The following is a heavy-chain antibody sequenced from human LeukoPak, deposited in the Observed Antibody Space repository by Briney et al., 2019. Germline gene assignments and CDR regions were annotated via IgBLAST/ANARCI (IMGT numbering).Heavy chain of an antibody. CDR3: ARLRRIAAAGFDY. V-gene: IGHV3-21*01. CDR2: ISSSSSYI. Sequence: GGSLRLSCAASGFTFSSYSMNWVRQAPGKGLEWVSSISSSSSYIYYADSVKGRFTISRDNAKNSLYLQMSSLRAEDTAVYYCARLRRIAAAGFDYWGQGTLVTVSS. J-gene: IGHJ4*02. D-gene: IGHD6-13*01. CDR1: GFTFSSYS.